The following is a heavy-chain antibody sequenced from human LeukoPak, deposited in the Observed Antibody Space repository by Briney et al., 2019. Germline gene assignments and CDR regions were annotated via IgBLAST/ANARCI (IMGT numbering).Heavy chain of an antibody. Sequence: PGGSLRLSCAASGLTFSSYSMNWVRQAPGKGLEWISSISSSSSYISYADSMKGRFTISRDNAKNSLYLQMNSLRAEDTALYYCARGLGPAMGGHFDYWGQGTLVTVS. CDR3: ARGLGPAMGGHFDY. V-gene: IGHV3-21*01. J-gene: IGHJ4*02. CDR1: GLTFSSYS. CDR2: ISSSSSYI. D-gene: IGHD5-18*01.